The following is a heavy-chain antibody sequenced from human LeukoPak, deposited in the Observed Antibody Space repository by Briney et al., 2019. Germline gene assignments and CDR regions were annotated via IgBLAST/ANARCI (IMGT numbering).Heavy chain of an antibody. D-gene: IGHD6-19*01. Sequence: SETLSLTRAVYGGSFSGYYWSWIRQPPGKGLEWIGEINHSGSTNYNPSLKSRVTISVDTSKNQFSLKLSSVTAADTAVYYCATCIAVAGTGWFDPWGQGTLVTVSS. CDR1: GGSFSGYY. CDR3: ATCIAVAGTGWFDP. J-gene: IGHJ5*02. V-gene: IGHV4-34*01. CDR2: INHSGST.